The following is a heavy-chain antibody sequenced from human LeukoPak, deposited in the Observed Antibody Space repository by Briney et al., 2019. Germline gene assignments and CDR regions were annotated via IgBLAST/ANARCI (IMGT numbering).Heavy chain of an antibody. D-gene: IGHD3-16*01. CDR2: LNWNGGST. Sequence: GGSLRLSCAASGFTFDDYAMSWVRQTPGKGLEWASGLNWNGGSTGYADSVKGRFTISRDNAKNFLYLQMNSLRAEDTAVYYCARDQGGLGYWGQGTLVTVSS. CDR1: GFTFDDYA. V-gene: IGHV3-20*04. CDR3: ARDQGGLGY. J-gene: IGHJ4*02.